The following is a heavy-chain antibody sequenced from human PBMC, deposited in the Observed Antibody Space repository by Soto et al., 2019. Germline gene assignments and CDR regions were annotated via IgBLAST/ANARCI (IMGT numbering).Heavy chain of an antibody. Sequence: QTLSLTCAISGDSVSSNSAAWNWIRQSPSRGLEWLGRTYYRSKWYNDYAVSVKSRITINPDTSKNQFSLQLNSVTPEDTAVYYCARSELLEPASDFDYWGQGTLVTVSS. D-gene: IGHD1-1*01. V-gene: IGHV6-1*01. J-gene: IGHJ4*02. CDR2: TYYRSKWYN. CDR1: GDSVSSNSAA. CDR3: ARSELLEPASDFDY.